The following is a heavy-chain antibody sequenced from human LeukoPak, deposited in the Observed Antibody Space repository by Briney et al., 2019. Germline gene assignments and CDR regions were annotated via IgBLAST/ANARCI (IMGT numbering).Heavy chain of an antibody. V-gene: IGHV4-59*08. J-gene: IGHJ4*02. CDR3: ARLLDSSYYYLDY. Sequence: SETLSLTCTVSGGSISRNYWSWIRQPPGKGLEWIGYIYYSGSTNYNPSLKSRVTISVDTSKNQYSLKLTSVTAADTAVYYCARLLDSSYYYLDYWGQGTLVTVSS. CDR2: IYYSGST. D-gene: IGHD6-6*01. CDR1: GGSISRNY.